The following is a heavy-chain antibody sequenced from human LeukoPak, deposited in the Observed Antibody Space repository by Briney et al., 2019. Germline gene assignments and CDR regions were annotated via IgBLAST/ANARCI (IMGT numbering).Heavy chain of an antibody. D-gene: IGHD6-13*01. Sequence: SETLSLTCAVYGGSFRGYYGSGIRQPPGKGLEWIGEINHRGSTNYNPSLKSRVPISVDPSKNQFSLQLSCVTAADTAVYYCARGHTSSRLDYWGQGTLVTVSS. CDR3: ARGHTSSRLDY. CDR2: INHRGST. CDR1: GGSFRGYY. J-gene: IGHJ4*02. V-gene: IGHV4-34*01.